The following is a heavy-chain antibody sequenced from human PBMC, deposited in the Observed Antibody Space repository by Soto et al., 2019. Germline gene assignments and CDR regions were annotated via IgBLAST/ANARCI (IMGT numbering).Heavy chain of an antibody. CDR3: AREGYYDSSGYYYVPDAFDT. D-gene: IGHD3-22*01. CDR1: GGSVSSGSYY. Sequence: SETLSLTCTVSGGSVSSGSYYWSWIRQPPGKGLEWIGYIYYSGSTNYNPSLKSRVTISVDTSKNQFSLKLSSVTAADTAVYYCAREGYYDSSGYYYVPDAFDTWGQGTMVTVSS. V-gene: IGHV4-61*01. J-gene: IGHJ3*02. CDR2: IYYSGST.